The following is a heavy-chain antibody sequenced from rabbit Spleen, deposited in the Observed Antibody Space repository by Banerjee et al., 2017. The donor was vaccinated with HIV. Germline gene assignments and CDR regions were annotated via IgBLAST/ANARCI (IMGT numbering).Heavy chain of an antibody. Sequence: QEQLEESGGGLVKPEGSLTLTCKASGFDLSSYYYICWVRQAPGKGLEWIGCIYTGDGDTYYASWAKGRFTISKTSSTTVTLQMTSLTAADTTTYFCVRGWSGGIDNYVDYFNLWGPGTLVTVS. CDR3: VRGWSGGIDNYVDYFNL. CDR2: IYTGDGDT. D-gene: IGHD4-2*01. V-gene: IGHV1S45*01. CDR1: GFDLSSYYY. J-gene: IGHJ4*01.